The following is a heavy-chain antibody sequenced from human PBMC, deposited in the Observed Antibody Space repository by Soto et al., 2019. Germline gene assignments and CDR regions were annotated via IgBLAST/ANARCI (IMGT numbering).Heavy chain of an antibody. CDR1: GFTFSSYW. CDR3: ARALTYYYDIDY. Sequence: GGSLRLSCAASGFTFSSYWMHWVRQAPGKGLVWVSRINSDGSRTIYAESVKGRFTISRDNAKNALYLQMNSLRAEDTAVYYCARALTYYYDIDYWGQGTLVTVSS. V-gene: IGHV3-74*01. D-gene: IGHD3-22*01. J-gene: IGHJ4*02. CDR2: INSDGSRT.